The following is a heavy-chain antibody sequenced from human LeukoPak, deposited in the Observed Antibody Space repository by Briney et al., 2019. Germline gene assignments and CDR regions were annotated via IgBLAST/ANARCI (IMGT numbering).Heavy chain of an antibody. CDR2: IYSGGST. Sequence: GGSLRLSCAASGFTVSSNYMSWVRQAPGKGLEWVSVIYSGGSTYYAVSVKGRFTISRDNSKNTLYLQMNSLRAEDTAVYYCARDNNGYGDYDYWGRGTLVTVSS. V-gene: IGHV3-53*01. CDR3: ARDNNGYGDYDY. J-gene: IGHJ4*02. CDR1: GFTVSSNY. D-gene: IGHD4-17*01.